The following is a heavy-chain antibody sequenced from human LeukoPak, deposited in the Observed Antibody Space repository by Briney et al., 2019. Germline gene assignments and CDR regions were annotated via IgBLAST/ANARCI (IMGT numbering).Heavy chain of an antibody. CDR2: ISAYNGNT. D-gene: IGHD3-22*01. V-gene: IGHV1-18*01. CDR1: GYTFTSYG. Sequence: GASVKVSCTASGYTFTSYGISWVRQAPGQGLEWMGWISAYNGNTNYAQKLQGRVTMTTDTSTSTAYMELRSLRSDDTAVYYCARDWNPFIYYDSSGYYSTCFDYWGQGTLVTVSS. J-gene: IGHJ4*02. CDR3: ARDWNPFIYYDSSGYYSTCFDY.